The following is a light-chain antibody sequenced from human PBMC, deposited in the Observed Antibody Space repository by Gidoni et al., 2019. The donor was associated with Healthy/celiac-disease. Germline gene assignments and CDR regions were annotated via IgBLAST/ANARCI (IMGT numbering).Light chain of an antibody. J-gene: IGKJ1*01. CDR2: KVS. Sequence: DGVRTQSPLSLPVTLGQPASISCRSSQSLVHSDGNTYLNWFQQRPGQSPRRLIYKVSNRDSGVPDRFSGSGSGTDFTLKISRVEAEDVGVYYCMQGTHWPWTFGQGTKVEI. CDR3: MQGTHWPWT. CDR1: QSLVHSDGNTY. V-gene: IGKV2-30*02.